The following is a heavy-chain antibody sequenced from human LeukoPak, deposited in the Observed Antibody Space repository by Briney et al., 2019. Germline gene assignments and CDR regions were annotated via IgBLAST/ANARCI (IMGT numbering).Heavy chain of an antibody. V-gene: IGHV3-23*01. CDR1: GFTFSRYW. Sequence: GGSLRLSCAASGFTFSRYWMSWVRQAPGKGLEWVSAISGSGGSTYYADSVKGRFTISRDNSKNTLYLQMNSLRAEDTAVYYCAKDGGFIVVVPEATFDPWGQGTLVTVSS. CDR3: AKDGGFIVVVPEATFDP. J-gene: IGHJ5*02. D-gene: IGHD2-2*01. CDR2: ISGSGGST.